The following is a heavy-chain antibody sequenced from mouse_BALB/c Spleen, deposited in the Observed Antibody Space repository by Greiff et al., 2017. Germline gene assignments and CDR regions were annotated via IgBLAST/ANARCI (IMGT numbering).Heavy chain of an antibody. CDR3: AKGLRPYYFDY. V-gene: IGHV1-7*01. Sequence: VQLQQSGAELAKPGASVKMSCKASGYTFTSYWMHWVKQRPGQGLEWIGYINPSTGYTEYNQKFKDKATLTADKSSSTAYMQLSSLTSEDSAVYYCAKGLRPYYFDYWGQGTTLTVSA. CDR2: INPSTGYT. CDR1: GYTFTSYW. D-gene: IGHD2-2*01. J-gene: IGHJ2*01.